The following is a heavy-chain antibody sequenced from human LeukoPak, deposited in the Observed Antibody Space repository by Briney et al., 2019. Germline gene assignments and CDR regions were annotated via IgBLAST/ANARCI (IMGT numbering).Heavy chain of an antibody. CDR1: GFTFGTYA. D-gene: IGHD5-12*01. J-gene: IGHJ4*02. CDR3: AKARGHPWPSYYSDY. CDR2: IGGSGVT. Sequence: PGGSLRLSCAASGFTFGTYAMNWVRQAPGKGLEWVSGIGGSGVTYYADSVKGRFTMSRDNSQNTLFLQMNSLRVEDTAVYYCAKARGHPWPSYYSDYWGQGTLVTVSS. V-gene: IGHV3-23*01.